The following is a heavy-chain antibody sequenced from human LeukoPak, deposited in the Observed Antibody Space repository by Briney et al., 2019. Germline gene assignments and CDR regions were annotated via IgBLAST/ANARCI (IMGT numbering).Heavy chain of an antibody. CDR3: ARGFDWFLFDY. D-gene: IGHD3-9*01. J-gene: IGHJ4*02. CDR2: MNPNSGNT. Sequence: ASVGVSCKASGYTFTAYYLHWVRQATGQGLEWMGWMNPNSGNTGYAQKFQGRVTMTRNTSISTAYMELSSLRSEDTAVYYCARGFDWFLFDYWGQGTLVTVSS. V-gene: IGHV1-8*02. CDR1: GYTFTAYY.